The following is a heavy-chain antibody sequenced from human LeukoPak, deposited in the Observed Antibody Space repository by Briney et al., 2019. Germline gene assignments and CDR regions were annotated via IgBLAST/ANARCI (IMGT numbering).Heavy chain of an antibody. J-gene: IGHJ4*02. D-gene: IGHD6-19*01. V-gene: IGHV3-23*01. CDR1: GFTFSNYA. CDR3: ATAQWLEAPDY. CDR2: ISTTGGDT. Sequence: PGGSLRLSCAASGFTFSNYAITWVRQAPGKGLEWLSVISTTGGDTYYADSVKGRFTIFRDNSKNTLYLQMNTLRAEDTAVYYCATAQWLEAPDYWGQGTLVTVSS.